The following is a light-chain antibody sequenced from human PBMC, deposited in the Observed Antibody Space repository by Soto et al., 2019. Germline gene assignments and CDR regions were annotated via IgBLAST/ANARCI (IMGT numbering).Light chain of an antibody. Sequence: EIVMTQSPATLSVSPGERATLSCRASQSVNIKLAWYQQKPGQPPRLLIYGASRRATNIPARFSGGGSDTEFTLTISTLQSEDFAVYYCQYYDNWRLSFGGGTTVEIK. CDR2: GAS. CDR1: QSVNIK. J-gene: IGKJ4*01. V-gene: IGKV3-15*01. CDR3: QYYDNWRLS.